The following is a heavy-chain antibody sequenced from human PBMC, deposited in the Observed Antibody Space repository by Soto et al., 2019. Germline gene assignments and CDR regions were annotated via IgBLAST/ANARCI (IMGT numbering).Heavy chain of an antibody. V-gene: IGHV3-21*01. J-gene: IGHJ4*02. D-gene: IGHD3-10*01. CDR1: GFTFISYS. CDR2: ITSRSGYI. Sequence: GGSLRLSCAASGFTFISYSMNWVRQAPGKGLEWVSSITSRSGYIYYADSVKGRFTISRDNARNSLFLQMNSLRAEDTAVYYCARAPTYYFGSGSYIDYWGQGTLVNVSS. CDR3: ARAPTYYFGSGSYIDY.